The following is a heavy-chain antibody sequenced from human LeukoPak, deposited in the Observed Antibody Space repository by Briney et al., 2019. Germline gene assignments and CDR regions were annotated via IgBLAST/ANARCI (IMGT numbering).Heavy chain of an antibody. V-gene: IGHV3-15*01. CDR1: GFTFSDAW. J-gene: IGHJ4*02. CDR3: SSHDYPLFDC. Sequence: GGSLRLSCAASGFTFSDAWMSWVRQGPGKGLEWVGRIKSKSDGGTKDYPASVKGRFTISRDDSKNTLYLQMNSLKIEDTAVYCCSSHDYPLFDCWGQGTLVTVSS. CDR2: IKSKSDGGTK. D-gene: IGHD4/OR15-4a*01.